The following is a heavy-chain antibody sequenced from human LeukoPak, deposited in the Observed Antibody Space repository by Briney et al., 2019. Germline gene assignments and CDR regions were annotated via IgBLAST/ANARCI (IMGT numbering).Heavy chain of an antibody. CDR2: IIPIFGTA. J-gene: IGHJ6*02. CDR1: GYTFTSYA. CDR3: ARDAKFSRRLVHVLYGMDV. D-gene: IGHD6-6*01. V-gene: IGHV1-69*13. Sequence: GASVKVSCKASGYTFTSYAISWVRQAPGQGLEWMGGIIPIFGTANYAQKFQGRVTITADESTSTAYMELSSLRSEDTAVYYCARDAKFSRRLVHVLYGMDVWGQGTTVTVSS.